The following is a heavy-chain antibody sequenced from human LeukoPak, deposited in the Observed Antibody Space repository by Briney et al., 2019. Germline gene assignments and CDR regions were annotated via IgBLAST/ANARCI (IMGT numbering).Heavy chain of an antibody. D-gene: IGHD3-22*01. Sequence: GGSLRLSCAASGFTFSSYWMSWVRQAPGKWLEWVANIKQDGSEKYHVDSVKGRFTISRDNAKNSLYLQMNSLRAEDTAVYYCARAYYYDSSGYRPGGYWGQGTLVTVSS. J-gene: IGHJ4*02. V-gene: IGHV3-7*01. CDR1: GFTFSSYW. CDR2: IKQDGSEK. CDR3: ARAYYYDSSGYRPGGY.